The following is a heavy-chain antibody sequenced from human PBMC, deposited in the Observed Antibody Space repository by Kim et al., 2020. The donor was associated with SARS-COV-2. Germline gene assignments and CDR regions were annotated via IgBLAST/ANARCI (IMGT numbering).Heavy chain of an antibody. V-gene: IGHV3-30*18. CDR1: GFTFSSYG. CDR3: AKELRFLEWSYENWFDP. D-gene: IGHD3-3*01. J-gene: IGHJ5*02. Sequence: GGSLRLSCAASGFTFSSYGMHWVRQAPGKGLEWVAVISYDGSNKYYADSVKGRFTISRDNSKNTLYLQMNSLRAEDTAVYYCAKELRFLEWSYENWFDP. CDR2: ISYDGSNK.